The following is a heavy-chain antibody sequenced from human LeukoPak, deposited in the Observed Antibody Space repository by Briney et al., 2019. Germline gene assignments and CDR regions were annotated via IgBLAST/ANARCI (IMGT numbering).Heavy chain of an antibody. V-gene: IGHV4-59*01. CDR2: IYYSGST. J-gene: IGHJ4*02. CDR1: GGSISSYY. D-gene: IGHD6-13*01. CDR3: ARHSSSWAEPNFDY. Sequence: PSETLSLTCTVSGGSISSYYWSWIRQPPGKGLEWIGYIYYSGSTSYNPSLKSRVTISVDTSKSQFSLKLSSVTAADTAVYYCARHSSSWAEPNFDYWGQGTLVTVSS.